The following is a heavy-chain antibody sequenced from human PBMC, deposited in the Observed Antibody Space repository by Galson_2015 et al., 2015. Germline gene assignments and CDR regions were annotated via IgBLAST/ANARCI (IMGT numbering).Heavy chain of an antibody. V-gene: IGHV5-10-1*01. CDR2: IDPSDSYT. CDR3: ARQTEHGEQLDY. D-gene: IGHD4-17*01. Sequence: QSGAEVKKPGESLRISCKGSGSSFTSYWISWVRQMPGKGLEWMGRIDPSDSYTNYSPSFQGHITISADKSISTAYLQWSSLKASDTAMYYCARQTEHGEQLDYWGQGTLVTVSS. J-gene: IGHJ4*02. CDR1: GSSFTSYW.